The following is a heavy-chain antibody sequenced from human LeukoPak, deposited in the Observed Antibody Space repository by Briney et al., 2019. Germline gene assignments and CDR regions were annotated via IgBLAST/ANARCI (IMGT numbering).Heavy chain of an antibody. Sequence: PSETLSLTCTVSGAXISIGSYYWSWTRQPPGKGLEWIGYFHYSRSTNYNPSLKSRVAVSIDTSKNQFALKLSSVTAADTAVYYCARAVFAFDIWGQGTMVAVS. CDR2: FHYSRST. CDR1: GAXISIGSYY. J-gene: IGHJ3*02. CDR3: ARAVFAFDI. D-gene: IGHD3-16*01. V-gene: IGHV4-61*01.